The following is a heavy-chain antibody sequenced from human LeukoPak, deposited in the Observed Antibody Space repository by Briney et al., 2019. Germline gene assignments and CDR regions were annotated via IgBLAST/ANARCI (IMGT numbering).Heavy chain of an antibody. CDR3: AVTMIVVV. J-gene: IGHJ4*02. CDR1: GYSFTDYY. CDR2: INPNTGDT. V-gene: IGHV1-2*06. Sequence: ASVKVSCKASGYSFTDYYMHWVRQAPGQGPEWVGRINPNTGDTNYAQKFQGRVTMTRDTSLTTVYMELSRLRSDDTAVYYCAVTMIVVVWGQGTLVTVSS. D-gene: IGHD3-22*01.